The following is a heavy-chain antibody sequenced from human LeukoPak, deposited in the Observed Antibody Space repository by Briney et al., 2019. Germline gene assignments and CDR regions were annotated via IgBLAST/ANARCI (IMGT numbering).Heavy chain of an antibody. D-gene: IGHD4-17*01. CDR1: GFTFSSYS. V-gene: IGHV3-48*04. J-gene: IGHJ4*02. CDR2: ISSSSSTI. CDR3: ARLLHGDYVDVTIDY. Sequence: PGGSLRLSCAASGFTFSSYSMNWVRQAPGKGLEWVSYISSSSSTIYYAGSVKGRFTISRDNAKNSLYLQMNSLRAEDTAVYYCARLLHGDYVDVTIDYWGQGTLVTVSS.